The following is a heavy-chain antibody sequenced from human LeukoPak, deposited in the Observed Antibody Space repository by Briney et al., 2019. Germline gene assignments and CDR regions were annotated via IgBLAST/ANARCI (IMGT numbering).Heavy chain of an antibody. Sequence: ASVKVSCKASGYTFTGYYIHWVRQAPGQALEWMGWINPNNGGTIFAQRFQGRVTMTRDTSSSTAYMDLSRLRPDDTAVYYCARDFSVLQDKEHMWFGELPYIDYWGRGTLVTVSS. V-gene: IGHV1-2*02. D-gene: IGHD3-10*01. J-gene: IGHJ4*02. CDR1: GYTFTGYY. CDR3: ARDFSVLQDKEHMWFGELPYIDY. CDR2: INPNNGGT.